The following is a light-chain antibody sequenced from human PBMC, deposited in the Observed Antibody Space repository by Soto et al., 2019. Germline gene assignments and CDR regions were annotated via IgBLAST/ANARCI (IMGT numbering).Light chain of an antibody. CDR3: QQSYSTPRA. CDR2: AAS. J-gene: IGKJ1*01. V-gene: IGKV1-39*01. Sequence: IQLTHPPSPLPPSVGARVTITCQASQSISSYLNWYQQKPGKAPKLLIYAASSLQSGVPSRFSGSGSGTDFTLTISSLQPEDFATYYCQQSYSTPRAFGQGTKVDIK. CDR1: QSISSY.